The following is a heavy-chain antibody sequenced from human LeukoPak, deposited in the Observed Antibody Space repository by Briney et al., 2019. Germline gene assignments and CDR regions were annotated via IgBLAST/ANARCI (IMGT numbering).Heavy chain of an antibody. V-gene: IGHV1-18*01. CDR2: ISAYNGNT. J-gene: IGHJ4*02. D-gene: IGHD3-22*01. CDR1: GYTFTSYG. CDR3: ARHIIYDSSGRFDY. Sequence: ASVKVSCKASGYTFTSYGISWVRQAPGQGLEWMGWISAYNGNTNYAQKLQGRVTMTTDTSTSTAYMELRSLGSDDTAVYYCARHIIYDSSGRFDYWGQGTLVTVSS.